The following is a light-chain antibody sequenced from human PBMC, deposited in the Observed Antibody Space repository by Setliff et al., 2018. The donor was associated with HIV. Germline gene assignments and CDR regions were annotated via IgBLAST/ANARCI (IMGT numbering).Light chain of an antibody. J-gene: IGLJ1*01. V-gene: IGLV3-21*04. Sequence: SYELTQPPSVSVAPGKTARITCGGNNIGSKSVHWYQQKPGQAPVLVIYYDSDRPSGIPERFSGSNSGNTATLTISRVEAGDEADYYCQVWDSSSDHFQGYGFGTGTKVTVL. CDR2: YDS. CDR3: QVWDSSSDHFQGYG. CDR1: NIGSKS.